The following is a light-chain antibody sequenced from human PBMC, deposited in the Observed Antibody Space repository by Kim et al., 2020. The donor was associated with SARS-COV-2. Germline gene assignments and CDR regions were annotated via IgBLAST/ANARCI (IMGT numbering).Light chain of an antibody. Sequence: ASASDTDTITCRAMQGISNYLVWFQQKTRNGPKRLIYAATSLQSGVPSRFRGSGSGTEFTLTICRPQPEDFATYYCLQHKNYPLTFGGGTKVDI. CDR3: LQHKNYPLT. CDR1: QGISNY. V-gene: IGKV1-17*03. CDR2: AAT. J-gene: IGKJ4*01.